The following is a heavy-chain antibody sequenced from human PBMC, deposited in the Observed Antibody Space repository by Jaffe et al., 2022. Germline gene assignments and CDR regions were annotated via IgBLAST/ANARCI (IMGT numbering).Heavy chain of an antibody. CDR1: GASVRSASYY. Sequence: QVQLQESGPGLVEPWETLSLTCTVSGASVRSASYYWSWIRQPPGEGLEWIGYIYYSGSTNYNPSLKSRLTISIDTSKNQFSLQLTSVTAADTAVYYCARDQYYDFWSGYSHWGQGTLVTVSS. J-gene: IGHJ4*02. V-gene: IGHV4-61*01. CDR2: IYYSGST. D-gene: IGHD3-3*01. CDR3: ARDQYYDFWSGYSH.